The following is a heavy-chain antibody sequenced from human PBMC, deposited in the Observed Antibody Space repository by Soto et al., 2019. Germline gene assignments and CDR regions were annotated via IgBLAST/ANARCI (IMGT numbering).Heavy chain of an antibody. CDR3: ARGRIAAVGPAAMFDY. V-gene: IGHV4-31*03. J-gene: IGHJ4*02. CDR1: GGSISSGGYY. D-gene: IGHD6-13*01. Sequence: PSETLSLTCTVSGGSISSGGYYWSLIRQHPGKGLEWIGYIYYSGSTYYNPSLKSRVTISVDTSKNQFSLKLSSVTAADTAVYYCARGRIAAVGPAAMFDYWGQGTLVTVSS. CDR2: IYYSGST.